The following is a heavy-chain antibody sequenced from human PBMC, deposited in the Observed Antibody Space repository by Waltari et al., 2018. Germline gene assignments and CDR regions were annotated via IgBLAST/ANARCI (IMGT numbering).Heavy chain of an antibody. CDR2: IYHSGST. CDR1: GGPINSAAYS. J-gene: IGHJ4*02. V-gene: IGHV4-31*03. Sequence: QVQLQESGPGLVKPSQTLSLTCTVSGGPINSAAYSWSWIRHHPGKGLEYIGYIYHSGSTYYKSSLRSRLSMSIDTSQNQFSLRLTSMTPADTAVYYCVRDRGYGGKSGLFDSWGQGIQVTVSP. CDR3: VRDRGYGGKSGLFDS. D-gene: IGHD2-15*01.